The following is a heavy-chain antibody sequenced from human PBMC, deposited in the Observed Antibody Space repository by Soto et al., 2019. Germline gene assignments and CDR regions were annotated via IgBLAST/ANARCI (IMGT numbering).Heavy chain of an antibody. V-gene: IGHV4-34*01. CDR1: GGSFRDFY. CDR2: INHSGDT. J-gene: IGHJ6*02. CDR3: ARTGGMDV. Sequence: QVQLQQWGAGLLRPSETLSLTCAVYGGSFRDFYWSWLRQTPEKGLEWSGEINHSGDTKYNPSLESRVTISVDTSKNQFSLKVNFVTPADTAVYYCARTGGMDVWGPGATVTVSS.